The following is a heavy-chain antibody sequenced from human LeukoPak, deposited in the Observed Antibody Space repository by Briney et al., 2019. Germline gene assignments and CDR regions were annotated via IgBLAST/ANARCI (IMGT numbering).Heavy chain of an antibody. Sequence: SETLSLTCSVSGASIRTYYWNWIRQPAGKGLEWIGRIYSSGGTNYNPSLMSRVTMSVDTSKNQFSLQLNSVTAADTAVYYCARGGRGSGDYYYYYGMDVWGQGTTVTV. CDR2: IYSSGGT. J-gene: IGHJ6*02. D-gene: IGHD2-15*01. V-gene: IGHV4-4*07. CDR3: ARGGRGSGDYYYYYGMDV. CDR1: GASIRTYY.